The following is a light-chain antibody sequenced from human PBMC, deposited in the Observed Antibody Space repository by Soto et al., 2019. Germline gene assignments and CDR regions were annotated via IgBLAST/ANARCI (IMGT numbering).Light chain of an antibody. Sequence: EIVLTQSPASLSLSPGERATLSCRASQSVDSFLAWYQQKPGRTPRLLIYDTSHRATGIPARFSGSGSGTDFTLTSSRLEPEDFAVYYCQVRTDWPPFKYTFGQGTKLEVK. J-gene: IGKJ2*01. CDR3: QVRTDWPPFKYT. CDR1: QSVDSF. CDR2: DTS. V-gene: IGKV3-11*01.